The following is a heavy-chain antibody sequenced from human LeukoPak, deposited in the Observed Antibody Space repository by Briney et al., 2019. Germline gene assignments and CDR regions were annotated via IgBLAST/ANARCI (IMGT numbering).Heavy chain of an antibody. CDR3: ARDMGSDY. D-gene: IGHD3-10*01. Sequence: GGSLRLSCAASGFTFSSYEMNWVRQAPGKGLEWVSYISSSGTTRYYAESVKGRFTISRDNAKNSLYLQMNSLRAEDTAVYYCARDMGSDYWGQRTLVTVSS. V-gene: IGHV3-48*03. J-gene: IGHJ4*02. CDR2: ISSSGTTR. CDR1: GFTFSSYE.